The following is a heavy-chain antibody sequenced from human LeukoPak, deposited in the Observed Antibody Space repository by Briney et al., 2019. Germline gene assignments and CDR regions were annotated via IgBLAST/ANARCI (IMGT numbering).Heavy chain of an antibody. CDR1: GGSISSGGYY. Sequence: SETLSLTCTVSGGSISSGGYYWRWIRQHPGKGLEWIGYIYYSGSTYYNPSLKSRVTISVDASKNQFSLKLSSVTAADTAVYYCARANYDFWSGPQNWFDPWGQGTLVTVSS. CDR2: IYYSGST. J-gene: IGHJ5*02. CDR3: ARANYDFWSGPQNWFDP. D-gene: IGHD3-3*01. V-gene: IGHV4-31*03.